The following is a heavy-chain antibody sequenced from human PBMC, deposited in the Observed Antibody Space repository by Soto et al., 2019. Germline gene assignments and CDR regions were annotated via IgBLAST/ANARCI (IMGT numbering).Heavy chain of an antibody. CDR1: GYTFTGYY. CDR3: ARELRPYGGDAFDI. V-gene: IGHV1-2*04. CDR2: INPNSGGT. Sequence: SVKVSCKASGYTFTGYYMHWVRQAPGQGLEWMGWINPNSGGTNYAQKFQGWVTMTRDTSISTAYMELSRLRSDDTAVYYCARELRPYGGDAFDIWGQGTMVTVSS. J-gene: IGHJ3*02. D-gene: IGHD4-17*01.